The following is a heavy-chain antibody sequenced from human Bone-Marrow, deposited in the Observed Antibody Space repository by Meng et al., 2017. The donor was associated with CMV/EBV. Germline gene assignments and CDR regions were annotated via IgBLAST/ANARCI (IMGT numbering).Heavy chain of an antibody. V-gene: IGHV1-69*05. D-gene: IGHD3-22*01. Sequence: SGGNFSSYAISWVRQAPGQGLEWMGGIIPIFGTANYAQKFQGRVTITTDESTSTAYMELSRLRSEDTAVYYCAREGGDYYDNCFDPWGQGTLVTVSS. J-gene: IGHJ5*02. CDR2: IIPIFGTA. CDR1: GGNFSSYA. CDR3: AREGGDYYDNCFDP.